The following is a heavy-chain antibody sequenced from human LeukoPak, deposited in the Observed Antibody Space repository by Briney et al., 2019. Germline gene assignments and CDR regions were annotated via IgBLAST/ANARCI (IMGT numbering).Heavy chain of an antibody. CDR1: GFTFSSHW. V-gene: IGHV3-74*01. D-gene: IGHD1-1*01. CDR2: IKSDGSTT. Sequence: GGSLRLSCAASGFTFSSHWMRWVRQPPGKGLVWVSRIKSDGSTTNYADSVKGRFIISRDNAENTLFLQMNSLRADDTAVYYCVRDRRTGRTSFDYWGLGALVTVSS. CDR3: VRDRRTGRTSFDY. J-gene: IGHJ4*02.